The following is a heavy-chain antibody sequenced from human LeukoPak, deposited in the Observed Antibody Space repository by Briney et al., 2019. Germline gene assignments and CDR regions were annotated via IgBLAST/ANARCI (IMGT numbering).Heavy chain of an antibody. V-gene: IGHV3-9*01. J-gene: IGHJ4*02. Sequence: GGSLRLSCAASGFTFDDYAMHWVRQAPGKGLEWVSGISWNSGSIGYADSVKGRFTISRDNAKNSLYLQMNSLRAEDTAVYYCARGSIAALYWGQGTLVTVSS. CDR1: GFTFDDYA. CDR3: ARGSIAALY. CDR2: ISWNSGSI. D-gene: IGHD6-6*01.